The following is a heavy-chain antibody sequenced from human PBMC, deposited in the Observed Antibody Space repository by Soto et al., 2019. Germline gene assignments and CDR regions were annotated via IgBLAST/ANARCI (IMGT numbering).Heavy chain of an antibody. V-gene: IGHV1-18*01. Sequence: ASVKVSCKTSGYTFTTYGVSWVRQAPEQGLEWMGWISPDNGKTNYAQRFQGRVILTTDTSTKTAYMELMSLRSDDTALYYCAREDGYCSGGSCHSGGWLEPWGQGTLVTVSS. J-gene: IGHJ5*02. CDR2: ISPDNGKT. CDR1: GYTFTTYG. CDR3: AREDGYCSGGSCHSGGWLEP. D-gene: IGHD2-15*01.